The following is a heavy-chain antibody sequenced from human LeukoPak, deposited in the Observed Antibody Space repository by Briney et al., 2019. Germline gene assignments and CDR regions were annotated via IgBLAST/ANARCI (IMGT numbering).Heavy chain of an antibody. CDR1: GFTFNDYY. Sequence: PGGSLRLSCAASGFTFNDYYMSWIRQAPGKGLEWVSYMSSSGSTIYYADSVKGRYTISRDNAKNSLYLQMNSLRAEDTAVYYCARESRQWLVLGGVDYWGQGTLVTVSS. J-gene: IGHJ4*02. V-gene: IGHV3-11*04. CDR2: MSSSGSTI. CDR3: ARESRQWLVLGGVDY. D-gene: IGHD6-19*01.